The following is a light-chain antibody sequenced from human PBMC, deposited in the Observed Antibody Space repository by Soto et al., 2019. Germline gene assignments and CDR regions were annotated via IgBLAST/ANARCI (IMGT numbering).Light chain of an antibody. CDR3: SSYTSSTSLDV. Sequence: QSALTQPASVSGSPGQSITISCTGTSSDVGGYNYVSWYQQQPGKAPKLMVYEVSNRPSGVSIRFSGSKSGNTASLTISGLQAEDEADYYCSSYTSSTSLDVFGTGTKVTVL. V-gene: IGLV2-14*01. J-gene: IGLJ1*01. CDR1: SSDVGGYNY. CDR2: EVS.